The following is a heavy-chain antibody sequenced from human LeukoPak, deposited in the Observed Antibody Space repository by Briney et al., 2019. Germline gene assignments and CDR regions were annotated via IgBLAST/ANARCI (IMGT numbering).Heavy chain of an antibody. Sequence: ASVKVSCKASGYTFTSYGISWVRQAPGQGLEWMGWISAYNGNTNYAQKLQGRVTMTTDTSTSTAYMELSSLRSEDTAVYYCAKTYGSGRPFDYWGQGTLVTVSS. J-gene: IGHJ4*02. CDR3: AKTYGSGRPFDY. CDR1: GYTFTSYG. V-gene: IGHV1-18*01. CDR2: ISAYNGNT. D-gene: IGHD3-10*01.